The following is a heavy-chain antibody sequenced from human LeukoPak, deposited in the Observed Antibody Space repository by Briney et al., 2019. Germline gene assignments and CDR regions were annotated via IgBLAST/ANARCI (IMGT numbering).Heavy chain of an antibody. J-gene: IGHJ4*02. CDR3: ARLPDYYSRHGAPG. Sequence: KASETLSLTCAVYGESLSNYYWSWIRQPPGKGLEWIGEINHYGSTNYNPSLKSRITISVDTSKNQFSLKLSSVTAADTAVYYCARLPDYYSRHGAPGWGQGTLVTVSS. CDR1: GESLSNYY. CDR2: INHYGST. V-gene: IGHV4-34*01. D-gene: IGHD3-10*01.